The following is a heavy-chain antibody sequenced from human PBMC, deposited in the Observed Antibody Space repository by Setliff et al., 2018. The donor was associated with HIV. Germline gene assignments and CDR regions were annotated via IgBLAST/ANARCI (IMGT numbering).Heavy chain of an antibody. CDR2: INPNNGGT. Sequence: ASVKVSCKASGYTFTGYYMHWVRQAPGQGLEWMGWINPNNGGTNYAQKFQGRVTMTRDTSISTAYMELSRLRSDDTAVYYCALESSGGLYYFDFWGQGTLVTVSS. CDR1: GYTFTGYY. V-gene: IGHV1-2*02. J-gene: IGHJ4*02. CDR3: ALESSGGLYYFDF. D-gene: IGHD2-15*01.